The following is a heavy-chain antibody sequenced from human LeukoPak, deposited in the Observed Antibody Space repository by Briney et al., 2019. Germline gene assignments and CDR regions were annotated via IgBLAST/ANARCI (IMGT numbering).Heavy chain of an antibody. J-gene: IGHJ4*02. Sequence: ASVKVSCKASGYTFTGHYMHWVRQAPGQGLEWMGWINPNSGGTNYAQKFQGRVTMTRDTSISTAYMELSRLRSDDTAVYYCAKTLYSSGWLRNYFDYWGQGTLVTVSS. CDR3: AKTLYSSGWLRNYFDY. CDR1: GYTFTGHY. V-gene: IGHV1-2*02. D-gene: IGHD6-19*01. CDR2: INPNSGGT.